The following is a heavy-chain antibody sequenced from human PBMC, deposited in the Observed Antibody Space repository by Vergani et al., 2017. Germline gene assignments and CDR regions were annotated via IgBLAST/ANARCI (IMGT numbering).Heavy chain of an antibody. CDR1: GAPISYWC. Sequence: QVQMQESGPGLVKTSETLSLTCSASGAPISYWCWSWLRQPAGKGLEWIGRLCPSGSTNYKPSLKSRVTMSIDTSKNQFSLKLTSVTGADTAVYYCATGAGPFDIWGQGTLVTVSS. D-gene: IGHD7-27*01. V-gene: IGHV4-4*07. J-gene: IGHJ4*02. CDR2: LCPSGST. CDR3: ATGAGPFDI.